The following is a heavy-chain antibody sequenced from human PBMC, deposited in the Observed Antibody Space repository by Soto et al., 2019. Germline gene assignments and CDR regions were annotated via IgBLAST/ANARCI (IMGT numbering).Heavy chain of an antibody. V-gene: IGHV1-18*04. J-gene: IGHJ6*02. Sequence: GASVKVSCKASGYTFTSYGISWVRQAPGQGLEWMGWISAYNGNTNYAQKPQGRVTMTTDTSTSTAYMELRSLRSDDTAVYYCARDQAIVVVPAAHPYYYYYGMDVWGQGNTVTVSS. D-gene: IGHD2-2*01. CDR3: ARDQAIVVVPAAHPYYYYYGMDV. CDR1: GYTFTSYG. CDR2: ISAYNGNT.